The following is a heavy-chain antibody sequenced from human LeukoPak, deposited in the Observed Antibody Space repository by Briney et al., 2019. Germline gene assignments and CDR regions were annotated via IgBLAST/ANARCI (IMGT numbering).Heavy chain of an antibody. D-gene: IGHD3-10*01. CDR1: GFTFSSYA. CDR2: IKQDGSKK. Sequence: GSLRLSCAASGFTFSSYAMHWVRQAPGKGLEWVANIKQDGSKKNYVDSVKGRFTISRDNGKNSLYLQMNSLRAEDTAVYYCAGRSGSFDYWGQGTLVTVSS. V-gene: IGHV3-7*01. CDR3: AGRSGSFDY. J-gene: IGHJ4*02.